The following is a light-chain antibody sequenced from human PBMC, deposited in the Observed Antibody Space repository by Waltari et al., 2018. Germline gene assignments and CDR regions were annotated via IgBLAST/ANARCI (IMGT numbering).Light chain of an antibody. CDR2: TAS. CDR3: QQSYTSPLT. V-gene: IGKV1-39*01. J-gene: IGKJ4*01. Sequence: DIQMTQSPFSLSASVGDRVTISCRASQSIINYLNWYQQKPGKAPELLIYTASTLQSGVPSRFSGSGFGADFTLTISSLQPEDFAAYYCQQSYTSPLTFGGGTNVEIK. CDR1: QSIINY.